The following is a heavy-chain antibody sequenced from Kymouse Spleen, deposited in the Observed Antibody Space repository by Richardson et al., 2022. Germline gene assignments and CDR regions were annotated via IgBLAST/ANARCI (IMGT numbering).Heavy chain of an antibody. V-gene: IGHV3-73*02. Sequence: EVQLVESGGGLVQPGGSLKLSCAASGFTFSGSAMHWVRQASGKGLEWVGRIRSKANSYATAYAASVKGRFTISRDDSKNTAYLQMNSLKTEDTAVYYCTVRPWIQLWSFLTTGAREPWSPSPQ. D-gene: IGHD5-18,IGHD5-18*01. CDR1: GFTFSGSA. CDR3: TVRPWIQLWSFLTT. J-gene: IGHJ4*02. CDR2: IRSKANSYAT.